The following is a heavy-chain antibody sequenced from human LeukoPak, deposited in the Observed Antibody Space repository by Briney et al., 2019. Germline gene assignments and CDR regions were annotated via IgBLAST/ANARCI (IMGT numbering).Heavy chain of an antibody. V-gene: IGHV3-64*01. Sequence: GGSLRLSCAASGFTFSSYAMDWVRQAPGKGLEYVSAISSNGGSTYYANSVKGRFTISRDNSKNTLYLQMGSLRAEDMAVYYCARDRFHDPVADYYYYYGMDVWGQGTTVTVSS. J-gene: IGHJ6*02. CDR2: ISSNGGST. CDR3: ARDRFHDPVADYYYYYGMDV. CDR1: GFTFSSYA. D-gene: IGHD6-19*01.